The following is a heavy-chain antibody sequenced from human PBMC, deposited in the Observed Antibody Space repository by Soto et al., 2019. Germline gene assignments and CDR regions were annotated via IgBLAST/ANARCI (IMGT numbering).Heavy chain of an antibody. D-gene: IGHD3-16*02. Sequence: ASVKVSCKASGYTFTSYGISWVRQAPGQGLEWMGWMNPNSGNTGYAQKFQGRVTMTEDTSTDTAYMELSSLRSEDTAVYYCATSGVKRGYDYIWGSYRSPYYMDVWGKGTTVTVSS. CDR1: GYTFTSYG. CDR2: MNPNSGNT. CDR3: ATSGVKRGYDYIWGSYRSPYYMDV. J-gene: IGHJ6*03. V-gene: IGHV1-8*02.